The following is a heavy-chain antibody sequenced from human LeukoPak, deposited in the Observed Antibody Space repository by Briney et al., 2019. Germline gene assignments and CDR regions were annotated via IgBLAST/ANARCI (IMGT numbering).Heavy chain of an antibody. J-gene: IGHJ4*02. CDR2: IYYSGST. Sequence: SETLSLTCTVSGGSTSSSSYYWGWIRQPPGKGLEWIGSIYYSGSTYYNPSLKSRVTISVDTSKNQFSLKLSSVTAADTAVYYCARHSQWLVPTEIDYWGQGTLVTVSS. V-gene: IGHV4-39*01. CDR1: GGSTSSSSYY. CDR3: ARHSQWLVPTEIDY. D-gene: IGHD6-19*01.